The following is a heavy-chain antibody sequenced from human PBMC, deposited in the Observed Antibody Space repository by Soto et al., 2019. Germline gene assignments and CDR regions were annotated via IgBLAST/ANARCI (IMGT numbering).Heavy chain of an antibody. CDR2: IWYDGSNK. Sequence: GGSLRLSCAASGFTFSSYGMHWVRQAPGKGLEWVAVIWYDGSNKYYADSVKGRFTISRDNSKNTLYLQMNSLRAEDTAVYYCARDSRVYGYFAYYGMDVWGQGTTVTVSS. V-gene: IGHV3-33*01. CDR3: ARDSRVYGYFAYYGMDV. CDR1: GFTFSSYG. D-gene: IGHD5-18*01. J-gene: IGHJ6*02.